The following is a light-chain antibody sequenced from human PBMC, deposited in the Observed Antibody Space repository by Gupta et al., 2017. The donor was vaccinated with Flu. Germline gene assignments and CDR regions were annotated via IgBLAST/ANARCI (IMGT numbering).Light chain of an antibody. CDR1: SSNIGNNY. CDR3: ATWDDSLSGPWV. J-gene: IGLJ3*02. Sequence: VTISCSVYSSNIGNNYVYWYQQLPGTAPKLLIYKNNQRPSGVPARFSASKSGTSASLAIGGLRSEDEADYYCATWDDSLSGPWVFGGGTKLTVL. V-gene: IGLV1-47*01. CDR2: KNN.